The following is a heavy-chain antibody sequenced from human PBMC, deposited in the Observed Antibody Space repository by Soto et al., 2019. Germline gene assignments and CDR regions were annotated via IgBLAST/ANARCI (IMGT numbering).Heavy chain of an antibody. J-gene: IGHJ4*02. CDR3: ARGGFGVVITFYY. Sequence: EVQLVESGGGLVQPGGSLRLSCAASGFTFSSYAMHWVRQAPGKGLEYVSAISSNGGSTYYANSVKGRFTISRDNSKNTLYLQMGSLRAEDMAVYYCARGGFGVVITFYYWGQGTLVTVSS. CDR1: GFTFSSYA. V-gene: IGHV3-64*01. CDR2: ISSNGGST. D-gene: IGHD3-3*01.